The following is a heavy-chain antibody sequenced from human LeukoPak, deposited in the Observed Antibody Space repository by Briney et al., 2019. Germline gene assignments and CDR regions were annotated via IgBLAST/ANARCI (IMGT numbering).Heavy chain of an antibody. CDR2: IIPIFGTA. CDR1: GGTFSSYA. Sequence: ASVKVPCKASGGTFSSYAISWVRQAPGQGLEWMGGIIPIFGTANYAQKFQGRVTITADESTSTAYMELSSLRSEDTAVYYCARFIRGTGTGDFDYWGQGTLVTVSS. J-gene: IGHJ4*02. D-gene: IGHD7-27*01. V-gene: IGHV1-69*13. CDR3: ARFIRGTGTGDFDY.